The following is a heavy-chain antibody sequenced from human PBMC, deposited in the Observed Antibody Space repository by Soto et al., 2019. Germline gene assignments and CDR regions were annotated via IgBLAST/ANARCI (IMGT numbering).Heavy chain of an antibody. CDR1: GYTFTNYG. V-gene: IGHV1-18*01. CDR2: ISAYNGNT. D-gene: IGHD6-19*01. J-gene: IGHJ6*02. Sequence: QVQLVQSGAEVKKPGASVKVSCKASGYTFTNYGISWVRQAPGQGLEWMGWISAYNGNTNYAQKLQGRVTMTTDTSTNTADMELRSLRSDDTAVYYCARGSGVADLRYYYGMDVWGQGTTVTVSS. CDR3: ARGSGVADLRYYYGMDV.